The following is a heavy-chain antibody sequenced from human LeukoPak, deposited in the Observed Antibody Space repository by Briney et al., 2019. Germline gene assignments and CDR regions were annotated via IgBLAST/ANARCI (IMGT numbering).Heavy chain of an antibody. CDR3: AREYYDSSGYYPWRYFDY. CDR2: ISSSGSTI. V-gene: IGHV3-11*04. CDR1: GFTFSDYY. J-gene: IGHJ4*02. Sequence: GGSLRLSCAASGFTFSDYYMSWIRQAPGKGLEWVSYISSSGSTIYYADSVKGRFTISRDNAKNSLYLQMNSLRAEDTAVYYCAREYYDSSGYYPWRYFDYWGQGTLVTVSS. D-gene: IGHD3-22*01.